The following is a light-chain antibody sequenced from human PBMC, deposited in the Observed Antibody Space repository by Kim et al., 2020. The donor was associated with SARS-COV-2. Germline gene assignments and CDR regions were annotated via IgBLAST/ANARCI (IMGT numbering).Light chain of an antibody. V-gene: IGLV2-14*03. J-gene: IGLJ3*02. CDR1: NNDVGAYNY. CDR3: NSYTTSTTLV. CDR2: DVS. Sequence: QSITISCTGTNNDVGAYNYVSWYPQHPGKVPKLRIYDVSKRPSWVSNRFSGSKSGNTASLTISGLQADDEADYYCNSYTTSTTLVFGGGTQLTVL.